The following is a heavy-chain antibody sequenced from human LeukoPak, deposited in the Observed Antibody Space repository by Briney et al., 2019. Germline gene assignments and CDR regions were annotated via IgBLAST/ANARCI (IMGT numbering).Heavy chain of an antibody. J-gene: IGHJ4*02. V-gene: IGHV4-59*08. Sequence: SDTLSLTCTVSGGPFSSYYWSWLRQPPGKGLEWLGYIYYSGRTNYNPSLKSRVTISVDTSKNQLSLKLSSVTAADTAVYYCARGGRDGYTLYPFDYWGQGTLVTVSS. CDR2: IYYSGRT. CDR3: ARGGRDGYTLYPFDY. D-gene: IGHD5-24*01. CDR1: GGPFSSYY.